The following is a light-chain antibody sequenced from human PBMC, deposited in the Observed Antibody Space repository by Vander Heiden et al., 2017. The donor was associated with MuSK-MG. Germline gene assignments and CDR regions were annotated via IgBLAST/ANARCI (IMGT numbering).Light chain of an antibody. CDR1: QSVSSSY. J-gene: IGKJ2*01. CDR3: QQYGSSPYT. V-gene: IGKV3-20*01. Sequence: ELVLTQSPGTLSLSPGERATLSCRASQSVSSSYLAWYQQKPGQAPRLLIYGASSRATGIPDRFSGSGSGTDFTLTISRLEPEDFAVYYCQQYGSSPYTFGQGTKLXIK. CDR2: GAS.